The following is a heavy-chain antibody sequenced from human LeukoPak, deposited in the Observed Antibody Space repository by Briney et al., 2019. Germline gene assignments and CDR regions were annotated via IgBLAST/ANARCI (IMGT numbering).Heavy chain of an antibody. CDR3: SRRTGSSRYSVYYYGLDV. CDR1: GSLFTSYW. CDR2: IYPGDSDA. D-gene: IGHD6-13*01. Sequence: GESLKISCQGSGSLFTSYWIGCVRQMPGKALEWIGVIYPGDSDAKYSPSFQGQVTFSADKSINTAYLQWSSLKASETAIYYCSRRTGSSRYSVYYYGLDVWGQGTTVTVSS. V-gene: IGHV5-51*01. J-gene: IGHJ6*02.